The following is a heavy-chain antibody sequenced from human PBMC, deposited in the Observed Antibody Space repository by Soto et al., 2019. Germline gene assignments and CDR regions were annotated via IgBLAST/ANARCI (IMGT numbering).Heavy chain of an antibody. V-gene: IGHV3-74*01. CDR3: VKGSSDSRPYYFDY. CDR1: GFTFSGYW. J-gene: IGHJ4*02. CDR2: SNSDGSGI. Sequence: GGPLRLSCAASGFTFSGYWVHWVRQVPGKGLIWVARSNSDGSGISYADSVKGRFTISRDNSKNTLALQMNSLRAEDTAVYYCVKGSSDSRPYYFDYWGQGTLVTVSS. D-gene: IGHD3-22*01.